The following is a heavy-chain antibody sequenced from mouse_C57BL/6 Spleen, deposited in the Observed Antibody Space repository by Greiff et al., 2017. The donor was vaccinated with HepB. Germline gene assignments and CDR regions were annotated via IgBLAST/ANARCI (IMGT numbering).Heavy chain of an antibody. J-gene: IGHJ3*01. Sequence: VQLQQPGAELVKPGASVKLSCKASGYTFTSYWMHWVKQRPGQGLEWIGMIHPNSGSTNYNEKFKSKATLTVDKSSSTAYMQLSRLTSEDSAVYYCARGHYYGMAYWGQGTLVTVSA. D-gene: IGHD1-1*01. CDR3: ARGHYYGMAY. CDR2: IHPNSGST. V-gene: IGHV1-64*01. CDR1: GYTFTSYW.